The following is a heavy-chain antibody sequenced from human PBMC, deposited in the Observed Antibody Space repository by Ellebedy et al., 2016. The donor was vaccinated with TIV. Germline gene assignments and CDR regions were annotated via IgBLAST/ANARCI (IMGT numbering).Heavy chain of an antibody. D-gene: IGHD4-17*01. CDR2: INQDGSDT. V-gene: IGHV3-7*01. CDR1: GFTFNSYW. J-gene: IGHJ3*02. Sequence: GGSLRLSCAASGFTFNSYWMTWVRQAPGKGLEWVANINQDGSDTYYVDSVKGRFTIARDNAKNSLYLQMSSLRVEDTAAYYCATDGSYGDYRSPTHAFVMWGQGTMVAVSS. CDR3: ATDGSYGDYRSPTHAFVM.